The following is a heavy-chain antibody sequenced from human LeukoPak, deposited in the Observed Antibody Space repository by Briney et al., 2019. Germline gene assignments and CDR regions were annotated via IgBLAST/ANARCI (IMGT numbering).Heavy chain of an antibody. CDR1: GFTFSSYG. D-gene: IGHD3-22*01. J-gene: IGHJ4*02. CDR3: AKVAYYYDSSVPLDY. Sequence: GRSLRLSCAASGFTFSSYGMHWVRQAPGKGLEWVAVISYDGSNKYYADSVKGRFTISRDNSKNTLYLQMNSLRAEDTAVYYCAKVAYYYDSSVPLDYWGQGTLVTVSS. CDR2: ISYDGSNK. V-gene: IGHV3-30*18.